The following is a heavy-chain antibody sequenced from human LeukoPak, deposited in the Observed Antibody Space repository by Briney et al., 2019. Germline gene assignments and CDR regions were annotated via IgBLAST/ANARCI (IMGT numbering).Heavy chain of an antibody. CDR2: ISAYNGNT. D-gene: IGHD6-13*01. V-gene: IGHV1-18*01. CDR1: GYTFTSYA. CDR3: ARITDSSWYGFDP. Sequence: ASVKVSCKASGYTFTSYAMNWVRQAPGQGLEWMGWISAYNGNTNYAQKLQGRVTMTTDTSTSTAYMELRGLRSDDTAVYYCARITDSSWYGFDPWGQGTLVTVSS. J-gene: IGHJ5*02.